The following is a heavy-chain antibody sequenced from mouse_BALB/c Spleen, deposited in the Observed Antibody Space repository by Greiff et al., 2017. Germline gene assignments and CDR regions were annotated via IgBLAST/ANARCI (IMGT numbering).Heavy chain of an antibody. V-gene: IGHV4-1*02. CDR2: INPDSSTI. CDR1: GVDFSRYW. CDR3: ARGGYYVDYAMDY. D-gene: IGHD2-3*01. J-gene: IGHJ4*01. Sequence: AAGGVDFSRYWMSWVRQAPGKGLEWIGEINPDSSTINYTPSLKDKFIISRDNAKNTLYLQMSKVRSEDTALYYCARGGYYVDYAMDYWGQGTSVTVSS.